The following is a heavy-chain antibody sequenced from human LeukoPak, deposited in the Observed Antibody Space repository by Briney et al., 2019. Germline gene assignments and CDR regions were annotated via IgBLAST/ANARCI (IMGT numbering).Heavy chain of an antibody. Sequence: GGSLRLSCAASGFTFSSYGMHWVRQAPGKGLERVAVISYDGSNKYYADSVKGRFTISRDNSKNTLYLQMNSLRAEDTAVYYCAAFGLLWGQGTLVTVSS. D-gene: IGHD3-10*01. CDR3: AAFGLL. J-gene: IGHJ4*02. CDR1: GFTFSSYG. CDR2: ISYDGSNK. V-gene: IGHV3-30*03.